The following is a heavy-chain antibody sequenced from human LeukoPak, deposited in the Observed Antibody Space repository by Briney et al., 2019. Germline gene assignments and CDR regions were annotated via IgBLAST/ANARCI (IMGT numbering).Heavy chain of an antibody. CDR1: GYTFTSYY. CDR2: INPSGGST. CDR3: ARDLVADSSGWRAFDI. V-gene: IGHV1-46*01. Sequence: ASVKVSCKASGYTFTSYYMHWVRQAPGQGLEWMGIINPSGGSTSYAQKFQGRVTMTRDTSTSTVYMELSSLRSEDTAVYYCARDLVADSSGWRAFDIWGQETMVTVSS. D-gene: IGHD6-19*01. J-gene: IGHJ3*02.